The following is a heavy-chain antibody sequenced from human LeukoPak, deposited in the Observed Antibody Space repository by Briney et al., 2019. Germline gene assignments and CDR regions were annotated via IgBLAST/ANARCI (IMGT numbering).Heavy chain of an antibody. Sequence: PSETLSLTCTVSGGSISSGDYYWSWIRQPPGKGLEWIGYIYYSGSTYYNPSLKSRVTISVDTSKNHLSLKLSSVTAADTAVYYCARDCSGGSCFDYWGQGTLVTVSS. CDR2: IYYSGST. J-gene: IGHJ4*02. V-gene: IGHV4-30-4*01. CDR3: ARDCSGGSCFDY. D-gene: IGHD2-15*01. CDR1: GGSISSGDYY.